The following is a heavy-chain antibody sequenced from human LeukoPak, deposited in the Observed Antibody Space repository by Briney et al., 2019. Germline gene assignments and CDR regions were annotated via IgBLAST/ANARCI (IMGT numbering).Heavy chain of an antibody. Sequence: GGSLRLSCAASGFTFSSYAMSWVRQAPGKGLEWVSAISGSGGSTYYADSVKGRFTISRDNAKNSLFLQMSSLRAEDTAVYFCSGDPGDYWGQGTLVTVSS. CDR2: ISGSGGST. CDR1: GFTFSSYA. CDR3: SGDPGDY. V-gene: IGHV3-23*01. J-gene: IGHJ4*02. D-gene: IGHD3-10*01.